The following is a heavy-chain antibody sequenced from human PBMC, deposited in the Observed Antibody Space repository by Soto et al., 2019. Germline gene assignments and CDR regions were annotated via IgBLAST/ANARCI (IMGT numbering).Heavy chain of an antibody. J-gene: IGHJ3*02. Sequence: GVSLRLSCAASGFTVSSNYMSWVRQAPGKGLEWVSVIYSGGSTYYADSVKGRFTISRDNSKNTLYLQMNSLRAEDTAVYYCARDVRYYDSSGPPDAFDIWGQGTMVTVSS. D-gene: IGHD3-22*01. CDR1: GFTVSSNY. CDR3: ARDVRYYDSSGPPDAFDI. V-gene: IGHV3-53*01. CDR2: IYSGGST.